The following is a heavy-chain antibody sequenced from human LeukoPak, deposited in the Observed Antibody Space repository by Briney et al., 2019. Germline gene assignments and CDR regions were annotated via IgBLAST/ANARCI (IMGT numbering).Heavy chain of an antibody. V-gene: IGHV4-59*01. Sequence: SETLSLTCTVSGGSISSYYWSWIRQPPGKGLEWIGYIYYSGSTNYNPSLKSRVTISVGTSKNQFSLKLSSVTAADTAVYYCARGSSGYCSAASCFRPEDAFGIWGQGTVVTVSS. CDR1: GGSISSYY. CDR2: IYYSGST. CDR3: ARGSSGYCSAASCFRPEDAFGI. J-gene: IGHJ3*02. D-gene: IGHD2-15*01.